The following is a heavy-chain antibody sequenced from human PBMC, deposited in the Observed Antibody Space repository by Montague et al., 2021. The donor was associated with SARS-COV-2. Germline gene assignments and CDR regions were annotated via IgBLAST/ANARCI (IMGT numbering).Heavy chain of an antibody. CDR1: GGSFSVCY. CDR3: AKEREVVRAARTLVAFDL. Sequence: SETLSLTCAVSGGSFSVCYWSWLRQSQPSGLEWIAEINHSGTANYNPSLKSRVSISVDTSKNQFTLKLTSVTAADTAMYYCAKEREVVRAARTLVAFDLWGQGTMVTVSS. D-gene: IGHD2-2*01. V-gene: IGHV4-34*01. CDR2: INHSGTA. J-gene: IGHJ3*01.